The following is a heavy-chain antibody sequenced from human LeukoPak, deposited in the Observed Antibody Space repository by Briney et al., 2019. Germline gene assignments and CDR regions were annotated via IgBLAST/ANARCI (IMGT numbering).Heavy chain of an antibody. CDR3: ARAGGDTDAFDI. CDR1: GFTVSSNY. V-gene: IGHV3-7*01. CDR2: IKQDGSEK. Sequence: SGGPLRLSCAASGFTVSSNYMTWVRQAPGKGLEWVANIKQDGSEKYYVDSVKGRFTISRDNAKNSLYLQMNSLRAEDTAVYYCARAGGDTDAFDIWGQGTMVTVSS. J-gene: IGHJ3*02.